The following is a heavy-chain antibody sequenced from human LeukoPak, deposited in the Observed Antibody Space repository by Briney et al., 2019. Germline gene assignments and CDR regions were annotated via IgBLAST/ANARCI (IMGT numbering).Heavy chain of an antibody. V-gene: IGHV1-2*02. CDR2: INPNSGAT. D-gene: IGHD6-13*01. CDR3: ARAHLIAAAGYNWFDP. Sequence: ASVKVSCKASGYTFTAFYMHWVRQAPGQGLEWMGWINPNSGATNYAQKFQGRVTMTRDTSISTAYMELSRLRSDDTAVYYCARAHLIAAAGYNWFDPWGLGTLVTVSS. CDR1: GYTFTAFY. J-gene: IGHJ5*02.